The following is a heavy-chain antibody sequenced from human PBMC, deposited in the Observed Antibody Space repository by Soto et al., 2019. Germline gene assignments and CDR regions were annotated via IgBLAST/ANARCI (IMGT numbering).Heavy chain of an antibody. J-gene: IGHJ4*02. V-gene: IGHV3-7*03. Sequence: LRLSCVTSGFTFNSYWMSWVRQTPGQGLECVARINHDGSDKNYVDSVKGRFTITRDNAKNSLLLQMNSLRADDTAVYYCTTLSWDASDWHWGLGALVTVSS. CDR3: TTLSWDASDWH. D-gene: IGHD6-19*01. CDR2: INHDGSDK. CDR1: GFTFNSYW.